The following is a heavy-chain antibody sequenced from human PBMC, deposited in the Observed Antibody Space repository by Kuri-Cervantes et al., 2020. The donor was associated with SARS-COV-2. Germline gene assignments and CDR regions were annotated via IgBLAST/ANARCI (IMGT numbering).Heavy chain of an antibody. CDR3: ASGRHLRAPGY. Sequence: GGSLRLSCKGSGYSFTSYWIGWVRQVPGKGLEWMGIIYPGDSDTRYSPSFQGQVTISADKSISTAYLQWSSLKASDTAMYYCASGRHLRAPGYWGQGTLVTVSS. V-gene: IGHV5-51*01. CDR2: IYPGDSDT. J-gene: IGHJ4*02. CDR1: GYSFTSYW.